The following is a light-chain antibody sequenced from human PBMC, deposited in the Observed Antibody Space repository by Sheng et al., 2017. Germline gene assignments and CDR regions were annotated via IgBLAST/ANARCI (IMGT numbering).Light chain of an antibody. CDR2: GAS. Sequence: EKVMTQSPVTLSVSPGERATLSCRASQSVGSKLAWYQQKPGQPPRLLMYGASARATGIPARFTGSGSGTEFTLRISSLQSEDFAVYYCQQRSNWPETFGQGTKLEIK. CDR1: QSVGSK. V-gene: IGKV3-15*01. CDR3: QQRSNWPET. J-gene: IGKJ2*01.